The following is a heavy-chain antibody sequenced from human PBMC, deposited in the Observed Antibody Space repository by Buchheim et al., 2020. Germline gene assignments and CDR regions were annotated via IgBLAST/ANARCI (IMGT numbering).Heavy chain of an antibody. CDR2: ISSSGSTI. Sequence: EVQLVESGGGLVQPGGSLRLSCAASGFTFSSYEMNWVRQAPGKGLEWVSYISSSGSTIYYADSVKGRFTISRDNSKNMLYLHMNGLRPDDTAVYYCATNPYREYWFDPWGQGTL. J-gene: IGHJ5*02. CDR3: ATNPYREYWFDP. CDR1: GFTFSSYE. V-gene: IGHV3-48*03.